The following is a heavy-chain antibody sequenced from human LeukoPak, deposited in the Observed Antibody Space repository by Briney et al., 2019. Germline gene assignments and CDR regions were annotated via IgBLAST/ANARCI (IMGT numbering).Heavy chain of an antibody. CDR1: GFTFSSYA. V-gene: IGHV3-21*01. CDR2: ISRGSDHI. Sequence: GGSLRLSCAASGFTFSSYAMNWVRQAPGKGLEWVSSISRGSDHIFYADSMKGRFTISRDNAKNSLYLQMNSLGAEDTAVYYCVREDTPATANYWGQGTLVTISS. CDR3: VREDTPATANY. J-gene: IGHJ4*02. D-gene: IGHD2-21*02.